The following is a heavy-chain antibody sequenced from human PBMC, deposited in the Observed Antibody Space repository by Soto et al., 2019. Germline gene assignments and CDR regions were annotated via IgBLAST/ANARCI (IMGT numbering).Heavy chain of an antibody. Sequence: QVQLVESGGGVVQPGRSLRLSCAASGFTFSSYGMHWVRQAPGKGLEWVAVISYDGSNKYYADSVKGRFTISRDNSKNTLYLQMNSLRAEDTAVYYCAKDGRSSSWIYYYYCYGMDVWGQGTTVTVSS. CDR3: AKDGRSSSWIYYYYCYGMDV. CDR2: ISYDGSNK. J-gene: IGHJ6*02. D-gene: IGHD6-13*01. CDR1: GFTFSSYG. V-gene: IGHV3-30*18.